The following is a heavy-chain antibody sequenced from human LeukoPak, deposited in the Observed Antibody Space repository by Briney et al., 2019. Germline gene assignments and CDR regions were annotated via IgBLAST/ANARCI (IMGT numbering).Heavy chain of an antibody. D-gene: IGHD5-24*01. J-gene: IGHJ4*02. V-gene: IGHV4-39*07. CDR1: GGSISSSSYY. Sequence: PSETLSLTCTVSGGSISSSSYYWGWIRQPPGKGLEWIGSIYYSGSTNYNPSLKSRVTISVDTSKNQFSLKLSSVTAADTAVYYCARDKVEMDYWGQGTLVTVSS. CDR2: IYYSGST. CDR3: ARDKVEMDY.